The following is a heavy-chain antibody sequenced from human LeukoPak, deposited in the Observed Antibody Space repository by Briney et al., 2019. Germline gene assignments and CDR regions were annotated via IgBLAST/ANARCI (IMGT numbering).Heavy chain of an antibody. J-gene: IGHJ6*03. V-gene: IGHV3-30*02. CDR2: IYNDGRKQ. CDR3: AKDPGDSVRGYYMDV. D-gene: IGHD1-26*01. CDR1: GFTFSTYG. Sequence: GGSLRLPCAASGFTFSTYGMHWVRQAPGKGLEWVSFIYNDGRKQYYADSLKGRFTISRDNSKNMLYLQVNSVTADDTAVYYCAKDPGDSVRGYYMDVWGKGTTVIVSS.